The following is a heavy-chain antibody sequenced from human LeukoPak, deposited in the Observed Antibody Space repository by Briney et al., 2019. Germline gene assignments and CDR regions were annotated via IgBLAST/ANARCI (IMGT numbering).Heavy chain of an antibody. D-gene: IGHD2-2*01. CDR1: GYTFTSYG. V-gene: IGHV1-18*01. CDR2: ISAYNGNT. Sequence: ASVKVSCKASGYTFTSYGISWVRQAPGQGLEWMGWISAYNGNTNYAQKLQGRVTMTTDTSTNTVSMELRSLRPDDTAIYYCARRLKLGSSASWRWFDPWGQGTLVTVYS. J-gene: IGHJ5*02. CDR3: ARRLKLGSSASWRWFDP.